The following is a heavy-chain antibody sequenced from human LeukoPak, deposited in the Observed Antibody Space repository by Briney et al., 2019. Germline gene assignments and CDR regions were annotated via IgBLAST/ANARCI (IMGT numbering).Heavy chain of an antibody. CDR3: ARYPAGSGRSGR. Sequence: PSETLSLTCTVSGDSVSSGGYHWSWIRQPPGKGLEWIGQIVNSGSANYNPSLKSRVTISLDTSKNQFSLKVRSVTIADTAVYYCARYPAGSGRSGRWGQGTLVTVSS. CDR2: IVNSGSA. CDR1: GDSVSSGGYH. V-gene: IGHV4-61*08. D-gene: IGHD3-10*01. J-gene: IGHJ4*02.